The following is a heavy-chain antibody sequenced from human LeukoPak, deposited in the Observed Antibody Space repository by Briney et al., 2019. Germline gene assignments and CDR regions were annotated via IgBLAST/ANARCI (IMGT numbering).Heavy chain of an antibody. CDR1: GGSLSSYY. CDR3: ARVNYGDYVGTTYYYYGMDV. V-gene: IGHV4-59*01. J-gene: IGHJ6*02. D-gene: IGHD4-17*01. Sequence: SETLSLTCTVSGGSLSSYYWSWMRQPPGKGLEWIGCIYYSGSTNYNPSLKSRVTISVDTSKNQFSLKLSSVTAADAAVYYCARVNYGDYVGTTYYYYGMDVWGQGTTVTVSS. CDR2: IYYSGST.